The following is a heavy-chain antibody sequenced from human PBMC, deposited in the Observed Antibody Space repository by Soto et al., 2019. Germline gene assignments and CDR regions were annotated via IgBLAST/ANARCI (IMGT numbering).Heavy chain of an antibody. CDR3: AKDGKLAGPIWFGELPNNWFDP. CDR2: ISYDGSNK. Sequence: PGGSLRLSCASSGFTFSSYGMHWVRQAPGKGLEWVAVISYDGSNKYYADSVKGRFTISRDNSKNTLYLQMNSLRAEDTAVYYCAKDGKLAGPIWFGELPNNWFDPWGQGTLVTVSS. V-gene: IGHV3-30*18. CDR1: GFTFSSYG. D-gene: IGHD3-10*01. J-gene: IGHJ5*02.